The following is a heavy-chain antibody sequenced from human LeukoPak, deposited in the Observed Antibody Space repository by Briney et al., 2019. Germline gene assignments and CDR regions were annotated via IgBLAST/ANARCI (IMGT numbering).Heavy chain of an antibody. J-gene: IGHJ4*02. CDR3: ARDGLYYYDSSDDAFGY. CDR2: ISSSGSTI. Sequence: GGSLRLSCAASGFTFSSYEMNWVRQAPGKGLEWVSYISSSGSTIYYADSVKGRFTISRDNAKNSLYLQMNSLRAEDTAVYYCARDGLYYYDSSDDAFGYWGQGTLVTVSS. CDR1: GFTFSSYE. D-gene: IGHD3-22*01. V-gene: IGHV3-48*03.